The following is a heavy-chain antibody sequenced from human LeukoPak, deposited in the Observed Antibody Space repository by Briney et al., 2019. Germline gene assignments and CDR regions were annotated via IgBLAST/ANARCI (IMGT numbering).Heavy chain of an antibody. CDR2: IYPRDSDT. V-gene: IGHV5-51*01. CDR1: GYXFTSYW. CDR3: ARRTPYDYPYYFDY. D-gene: IGHD3-16*01. Sequence: GESLKISCKGSGYXFTSYWICWVRQMPGKGLEWMAIIYPRDSDTRYNPSFQGQVTISADKSITTAYLQWSSLKASDTAMYYCARRTPYDYPYYFDYWGQGTLVTVSS. J-gene: IGHJ4*02.